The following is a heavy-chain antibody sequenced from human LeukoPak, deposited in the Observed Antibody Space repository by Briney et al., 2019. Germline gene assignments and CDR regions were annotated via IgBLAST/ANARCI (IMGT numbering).Heavy chain of an antibody. CDR2: IYYSGST. Sequence: PSETLSLTCTVSGGSISSGDYYWSWTRQPPGKGLEWIGYIYYSGSTNYNPSLKSRVTISVDTSKNQFSLKLSSVTAADTAVYYCARVPAGGYSYIDYWGQGTLVTVSS. J-gene: IGHJ4*02. CDR1: GGSISSGDYY. CDR3: ARVPAGGYSYIDY. D-gene: IGHD5-18*01. V-gene: IGHV4-61*08.